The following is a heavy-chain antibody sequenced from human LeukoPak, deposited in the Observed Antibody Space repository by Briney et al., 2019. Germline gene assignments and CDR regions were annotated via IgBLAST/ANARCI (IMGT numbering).Heavy chain of an antibody. Sequence: KPGGSLRLSCAASGFTFSAYNMNWVRRTPGKGLEWVSSITTSSTYMFYADSVRVRFTISRDNAENSLYLQMNSLRDEDTAVYYCARDPYSGGYGAYYYYYMDVWGKGTTVTVSS. V-gene: IGHV3-21*01. CDR3: ARDPYSGGYGAYYYYYMDV. CDR2: ITTSSTYM. CDR1: GFTFSAYN. J-gene: IGHJ6*03. D-gene: IGHD6-19*01.